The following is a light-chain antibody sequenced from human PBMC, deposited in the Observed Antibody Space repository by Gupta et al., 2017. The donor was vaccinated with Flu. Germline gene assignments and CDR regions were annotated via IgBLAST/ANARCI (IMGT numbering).Light chain of an antibody. CDR2: AAS. V-gene: IGKV1-39*01. J-gene: IGKJ3*01. Sequence: DIQMTQSPSSLSASVGDRITITCRASQSISSYLNWHQQKPGKAPKLLICAASSLQSGVPSRFSGSASGTDFTLTISMLHPEDFATYYCQQSNSTPLAFGHGTKVDIK. CDR3: QQSNSTPLA. CDR1: QSISSY.